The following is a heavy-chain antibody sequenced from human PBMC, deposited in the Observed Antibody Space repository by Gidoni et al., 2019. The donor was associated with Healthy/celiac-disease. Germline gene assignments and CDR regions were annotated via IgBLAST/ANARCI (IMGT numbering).Heavy chain of an antibody. V-gene: IGHV1-2*06. J-gene: IGHJ3*02. D-gene: IGHD3-22*01. CDR3: ARESRITMIVDAFDI. CDR1: GYTFTGYY. Sequence: QVQLVQSGAEVKKPGASVKVSCKASGYTFTGYYMHWVRQAPGQGFEWMGRINPNSGGTNYAQKFQGRVTMTRDTSISTAYMELSRLRSDDTAVYYCARESRITMIVDAFDIWGQGTMVTVSS. CDR2: INPNSGGT.